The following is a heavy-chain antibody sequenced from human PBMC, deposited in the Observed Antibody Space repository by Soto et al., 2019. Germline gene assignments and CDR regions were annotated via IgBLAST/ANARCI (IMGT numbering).Heavy chain of an antibody. J-gene: IGHJ3*02. CDR3: ARPGYGDDAFDI. V-gene: IGHV1-69*02. CDR1: GYTFTSYT. D-gene: IGHD5-12*01. CDR2: IIPILGIA. Sequence: SVKVSCKASGYTFTSYTISWVRQAPGQGLEWMGRIIPILGIANYAQKFQGRVTITADKSTSTAYMELSSLRSEDTAVYYCARPGYGDDAFDIWGQGTMVTVSS.